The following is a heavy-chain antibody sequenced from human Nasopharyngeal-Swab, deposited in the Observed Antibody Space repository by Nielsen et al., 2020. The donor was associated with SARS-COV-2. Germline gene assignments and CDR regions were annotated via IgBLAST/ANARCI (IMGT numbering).Heavy chain of an antibody. CDR3: ARESYSWSWYGPDY. V-gene: IGHV3-74*03. Sequence: GESLKISCTVSGFTFTDYWMHWLRQTPGKGPVWLSRIDNDGSSTTYADSVRGWFTISRDKARNTLFLQLHSLRAEDTAVYYCARESYSWSWYGPDYWGQGTQVTVSS. CDR1: GFTFTDYW. CDR2: IDNDGSST. J-gene: IGHJ4*02. D-gene: IGHD1-26*01.